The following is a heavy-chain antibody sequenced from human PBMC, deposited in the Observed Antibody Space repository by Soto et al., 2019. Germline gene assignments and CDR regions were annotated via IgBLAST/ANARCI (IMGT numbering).Heavy chain of an antibody. J-gene: IGHJ5*02. CDR1: GFSLSTSGVG. V-gene: IGHV2-5*02. CDR2: IYWADDK. CDR3: AHSLFDWLFGIMWFDH. D-gene: IGHD3-9*01. Sequence: QITLKESGPTLVKPTQTLTLTCTFSGFSLSTSGVGVGWIRQPPGKALEWLALIYWADDKRYSPSLKSRLTITKDTSNNQVFLTMTNMDTVDTATYYCAHSLFDWLFGIMWFDHLGQGTLVTVSS.